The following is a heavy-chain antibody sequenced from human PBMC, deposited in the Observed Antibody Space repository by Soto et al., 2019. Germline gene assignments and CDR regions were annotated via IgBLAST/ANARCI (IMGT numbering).Heavy chain of an antibody. Sequence: QVQLVESGGGVVQPGRSLRLSCAASGFPFTTYGMHWVRGGRGKGLEWVAVISYDGSNRYYADSVKGRFTISRDNSKNTLYLQMNDLRPEDTALYYCVGRQYYFDYRGQGTLVTVSS. CDR3: VGRQYYFDY. CDR1: GFPFTTYG. CDR2: ISYDGSNR. V-gene: IGHV3-30*03. J-gene: IGHJ4*02. D-gene: IGHD3-10*01.